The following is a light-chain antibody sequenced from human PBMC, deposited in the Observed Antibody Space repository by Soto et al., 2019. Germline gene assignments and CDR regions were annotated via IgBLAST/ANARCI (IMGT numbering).Light chain of an antibody. CDR3: QQYDNLPLT. CDR2: AAS. Sequence: DIQMTQSPSSLSASVGDRVTITCRASQSISSYLNWYQHKPGKAPKVLISAASNLQSGVPSRFSGSGSGTDFTFTISSLQPEDIATYYCQQYDNLPLTFGGGTKVDI. CDR1: QSISSY. V-gene: IGKV1-33*01. J-gene: IGKJ4*01.